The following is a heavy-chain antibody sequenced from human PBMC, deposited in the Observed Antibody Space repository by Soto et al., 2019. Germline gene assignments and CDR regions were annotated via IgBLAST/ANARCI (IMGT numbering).Heavy chain of an antibody. V-gene: IGHV4-31*03. J-gene: IGHJ4*02. Sequence: LXLTCSVSGGSITFTVYYWCLILQLPGKGLEWIGYIYYTDSAYYNPSLKSRVFISVDTSKNRFSLKMGSVTAADTAVYFCARSYLGSSSSGRGFDLWGQGTLVTVPS. CDR2: IYYTDSA. CDR1: GGSITFTVYY. CDR3: ARSYLGSSSSGRGFDL. D-gene: IGHD6-6*01.